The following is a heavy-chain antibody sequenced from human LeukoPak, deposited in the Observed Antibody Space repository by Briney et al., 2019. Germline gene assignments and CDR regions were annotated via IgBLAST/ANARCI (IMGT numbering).Heavy chain of an antibody. J-gene: IGHJ6*02. Sequence: ASVKVSCKASGYTFTSHDINWVRQATGQGLEWMGWMNPNSGNTGYAQKFQGRVTMTRNTSISTAYMELSSLRSEDTAVYYCARVLESLAAAGYYYYGMDVWGQGTTVTVSS. CDR1: GYTFTSHD. D-gene: IGHD6-13*01. CDR2: MNPNSGNT. V-gene: IGHV1-8*01. CDR3: ARVLESLAAAGYYYYGMDV.